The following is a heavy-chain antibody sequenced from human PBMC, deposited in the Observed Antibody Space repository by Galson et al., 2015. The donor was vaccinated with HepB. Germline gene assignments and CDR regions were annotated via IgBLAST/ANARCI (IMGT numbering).Heavy chain of an antibody. CDR2: IYHSGST. V-gene: IGHV4-30-2*01. CDR3: ASLTYYYGSGTPKARWFDP. CDR1: GGSISSGGYS. D-gene: IGHD3-10*01. J-gene: IGHJ5*02. Sequence: TLSLTCDVSGGSISSGGYSWSWIRQPPGKGLEWIGYIYHSGSTYYNPSLKSRVTISVDRSKNQFSLKLSSVTAADTAVYYCASLTYYYGSGTPKARWFDPWGQGTLVTVSS.